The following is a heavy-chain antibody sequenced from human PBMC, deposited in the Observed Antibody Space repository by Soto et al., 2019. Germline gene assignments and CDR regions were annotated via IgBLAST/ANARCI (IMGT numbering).Heavy chain of an antibody. CDR3: ARDHRSVSGVVSLDH. D-gene: IGHD3-3*01. Sequence: ASVKVSCTTTGYSFKNCAVHWVRQAPGQRLVWMGLTNEGSGHPRLSQKFQGRISITRDTSASTVYLDLSSLTSEDTAIYYCARDHRSVSGVVSLDHWGQ. V-gene: IGHV1-3*01. J-gene: IGHJ4*01. CDR2: TNEGSGHP. CDR1: GYSFKNCA.